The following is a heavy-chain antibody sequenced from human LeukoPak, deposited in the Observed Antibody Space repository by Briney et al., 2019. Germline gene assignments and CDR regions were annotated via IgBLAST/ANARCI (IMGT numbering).Heavy chain of an antibody. J-gene: IGHJ4*02. CDR2: IYHTGST. D-gene: IGHD3-16*01. Sequence: SETLSLTCAVSGYSIRSGYYWGWRRRPPGKGLEGIGIIYHTGSTYYNPSLKRRVTISRDTTKNQFSLKLSSVTAADTAVYYCARDKMGGADYWGQGTLVTVSS. V-gene: IGHV4-38-2*02. CDR3: ARDKMGGADY. CDR1: GYSIRSGYY.